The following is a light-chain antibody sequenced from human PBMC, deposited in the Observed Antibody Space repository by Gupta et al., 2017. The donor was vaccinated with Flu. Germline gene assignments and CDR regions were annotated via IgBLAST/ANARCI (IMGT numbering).Light chain of an antibody. CDR3: QTYDNSRSGAVV. V-gene: IGLV1-40*01. CDR1: SSNIGSGYG. CDR2: DHS. J-gene: IGLJ2*01. Sequence: QSILTQPPSVSGAPGQSVTISCTGSSSNIGSGYGVHWYQQLPGTAPRLLIYDHSNRPSGVPDRFSGSRSGASASLAITGLQAEDEADYYCQTYDNSRSGAVVFGGGTKLTVL.